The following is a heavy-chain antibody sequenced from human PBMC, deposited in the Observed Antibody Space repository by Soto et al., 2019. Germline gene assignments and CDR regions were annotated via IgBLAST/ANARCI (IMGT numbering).Heavy chain of an antibody. CDR1: GFTFSTYW. CDR2: INVDGSST. CDR3: AKSGSSYGYEGGMDV. D-gene: IGHD5-18*01. V-gene: IGHV3-74*01. Sequence: GGSLRLSCAASGFTFSTYWMYWVRQAPGKGLLWVSRINVDGSSTIYADSVKGRFSISRDNAKNILYLQMNSLRVEDTAVYYCAKSGSSYGYEGGMDVWGQGTTVTVSS. J-gene: IGHJ6*02.